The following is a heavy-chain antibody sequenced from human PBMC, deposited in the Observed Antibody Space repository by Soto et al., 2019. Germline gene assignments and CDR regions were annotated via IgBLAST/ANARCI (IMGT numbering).Heavy chain of an antibody. Sequence: SETLSLTCTVSGGYIRSIGYYWGWIRQPPGKGLEWMGTISYSGSTYYNPSLKSRVTVSADTSKNQFSLKLSSVTAADTALYYCARHAAAVALHLFEYWGQGTLVTVSS. J-gene: IGHJ4*02. D-gene: IGHD6-19*01. CDR1: GGYIRSIGYY. CDR2: ISYSGST. CDR3: ARHAAAVALHLFEY. V-gene: IGHV4-39*01.